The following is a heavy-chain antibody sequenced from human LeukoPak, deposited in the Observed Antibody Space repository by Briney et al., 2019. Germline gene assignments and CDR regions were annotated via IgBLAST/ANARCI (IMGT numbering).Heavy chain of an antibody. CDR3: ARGGNCGGGTCYSDRGWFDP. D-gene: IGHD2-15*01. V-gene: IGHV4-59*01. CDR2: IYYSGST. CDR1: VGSISTYY. Sequence: PSETLSLTCTVSVGSISTYYWSWIRQPPGKGLEWIGYIYYSGSTNYNPSLKSRVTISVDTSKKQFSLKLSSVTAADTAVYYCARGGNCGGGTCYSDRGWFDPWGQGTLVTVSS. J-gene: IGHJ5*02.